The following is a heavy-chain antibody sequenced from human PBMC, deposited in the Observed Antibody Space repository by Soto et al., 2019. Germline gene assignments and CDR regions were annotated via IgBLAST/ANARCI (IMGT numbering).Heavy chain of an antibody. V-gene: IGHV4-31*03. Sequence: PSETLSLTCTVSGGSISSGGYYWSWIRQHPGKGLEWIGYIYYSGSTYYNPSLKSRVTISVDTSKNQFSLKLSSVTAADTAVYYCARESYTTVVIGAFDIWGQGTMVTVSS. J-gene: IGHJ3*02. CDR1: GGSISSGGYY. CDR3: ARESYTTVVIGAFDI. CDR2: IYYSGST. D-gene: IGHD4-17*01.